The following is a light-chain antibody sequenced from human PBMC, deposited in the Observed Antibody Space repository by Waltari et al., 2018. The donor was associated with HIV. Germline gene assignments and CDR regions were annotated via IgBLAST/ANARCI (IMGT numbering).Light chain of an antibody. V-gene: IGLV3-1*01. CDR2: KDG. Sequence: SYELTQPPSVSVSPGQTASIPCSGDQLGHKYAFWYQQKPGQSPVLVIYKDGKRPSGIPERFSGFNSGNTATLTISGTQAMDEADYYCQAWDSDTPKVFGGGTKLTVL. J-gene: IGLJ2*01. CDR1: QLGHKY. CDR3: QAWDSDTPKV.